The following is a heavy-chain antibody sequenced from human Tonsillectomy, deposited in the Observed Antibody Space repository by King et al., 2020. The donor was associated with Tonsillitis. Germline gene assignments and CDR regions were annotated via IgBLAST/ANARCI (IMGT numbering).Heavy chain of an antibody. Sequence: VQLVESGGGLVQPGGSLRLSCAASGFAFDTYWMNWVRQAPGKGLEWLANIKEDGSERYYADSVKGRFTISRDNAKNSLYLQMNSLRAEETAVYYCVGAIAPPGNNWFDPWGQGTLVTVSS. CDR1: GFAFDTYW. CDR2: IKEDGSER. J-gene: IGHJ5*02. D-gene: IGHD1-1*01. V-gene: IGHV3-7*01. CDR3: VGAIAPPGNNWFDP.